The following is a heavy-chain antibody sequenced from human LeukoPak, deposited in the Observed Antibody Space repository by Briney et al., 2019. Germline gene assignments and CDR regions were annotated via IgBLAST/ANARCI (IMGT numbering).Heavy chain of an antibody. CDR1: GDSVSSNSAA. CDR2: TYYRSKWYN. Sequence: SQTLSLTCAISGDSVSSNSAAWNWIRQSPSRGLEWLGRTYYRSKWYNDYAVSVKGRITINPDTSKNQFSLQLNSVTPEDTAVYYCARQLRIAVAGGNWFDPWGQGTLVTVSS. D-gene: IGHD6-19*01. CDR3: ARQLRIAVAGGNWFDP. J-gene: IGHJ5*02. V-gene: IGHV6-1*01.